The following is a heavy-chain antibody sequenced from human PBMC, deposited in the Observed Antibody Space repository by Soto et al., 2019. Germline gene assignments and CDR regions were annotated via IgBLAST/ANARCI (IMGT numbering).Heavy chain of an antibody. J-gene: IGHJ6*03. V-gene: IGHV1-46*03. Sequence: AAVKVSCKASGYTFTSYYMHWVRQAPGQGLEWMGIINPSGGSTSYAQKFQGRVTMTRDTSTSTVYMELSSLRSEDTAVYYCATHCSSISCYAHPGYYYYMDVWGKGTTVTVSS. D-gene: IGHD2-2*01. CDR3: ATHCSSISCYAHPGYYYYMDV. CDR1: GYTFTSYY. CDR2: INPSGGST.